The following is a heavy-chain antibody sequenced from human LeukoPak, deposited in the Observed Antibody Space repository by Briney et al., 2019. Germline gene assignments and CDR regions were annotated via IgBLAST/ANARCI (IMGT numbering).Heavy chain of an antibody. CDR1: GFTFSSYS. Sequence: PGGSLRLSCAASGFTFSSYSMNWVRQAPGKGLEWVSSISSSSSYIYYADSVKGRFTISRDDAKNSLYLQMNSMRAEDTAVYYSARLQGYNKCLDYWGQGTLVTVSS. D-gene: IGHD1-1*01. CDR3: ARLQGYNKCLDY. V-gene: IGHV3-21*01. J-gene: IGHJ4*02. CDR2: ISSSSSYI.